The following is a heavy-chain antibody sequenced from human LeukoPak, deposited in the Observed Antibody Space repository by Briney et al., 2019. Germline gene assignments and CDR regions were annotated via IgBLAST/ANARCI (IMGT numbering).Heavy chain of an antibody. CDR2: LRCGGDPS. D-gene: IGHD3-22*01. Sequence: GGSMRLSCPSSGFGFRIYSMTWVRQAVGRGLEWVSSLRCGGDPSYYADSVKGRFDVPRDYAKNTLYLQMDSLRAEDTAVYYCARDYDYDSSGYSLDWGEGTLVTV. CDR1: GFGFRIYS. J-gene: IGHJ4*02. V-gene: IGHV3-23*01. CDR3: ARDYDYDSSGYSLD.